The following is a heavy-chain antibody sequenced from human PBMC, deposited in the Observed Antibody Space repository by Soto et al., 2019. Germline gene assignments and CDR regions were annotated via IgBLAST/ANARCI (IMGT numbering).Heavy chain of an antibody. D-gene: IGHD3-10*01. CDR3: ARRALGYYGSGSNWFDP. Sequence: HLQLQESGPGLVKPSETLSLTCTVAVGSISSSSYYWGWIRQPPGKGLEWIGSIYYSGSTYYNPSLKSRITISVDTSKNQFPLKLSSVTAADTAVYSCARRALGYYGSGSNWFDPWGQGTLVTVSS. J-gene: IGHJ5*02. CDR1: VGSISSSSYY. V-gene: IGHV4-39*01. CDR2: IYYSGST.